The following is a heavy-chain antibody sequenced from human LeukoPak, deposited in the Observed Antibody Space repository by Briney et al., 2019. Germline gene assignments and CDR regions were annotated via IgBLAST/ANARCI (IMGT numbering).Heavy chain of an antibody. J-gene: IGHJ4*01. D-gene: IGHD6-19*01. Sequence: GGSLRLSCAASGFTFSSYAMHWVRQAPGKGLEWVSTLSGSGITTYYADSVKGRFTISRDNSKNTLYLQMNSLRAEDRAAYYCAKGIYSSGWSYFDYWGHGTLVSVSS. CDR1: GFTFSSYA. CDR2: LSGSGITT. V-gene: IGHV3-23*01. CDR3: AKGIYSSGWSYFDY.